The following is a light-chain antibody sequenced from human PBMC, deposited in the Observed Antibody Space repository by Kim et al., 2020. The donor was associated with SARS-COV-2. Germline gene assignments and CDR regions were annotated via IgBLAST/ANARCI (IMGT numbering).Light chain of an antibody. Sequence: TVPLSWPRRRGYSADGGVQCYHQRPGKAPTIVSYEDSRRPPRVPDRFSGSFDGSANSASLTISGLRTEDEAEYYCPSYDSRNYQVFGGGTQLTVL. CDR2: EDS. CDR3: PSYDSRNYQV. CDR1: RGYSADGG. J-gene: IGLJ2*01. V-gene: IGLV6-57*03.